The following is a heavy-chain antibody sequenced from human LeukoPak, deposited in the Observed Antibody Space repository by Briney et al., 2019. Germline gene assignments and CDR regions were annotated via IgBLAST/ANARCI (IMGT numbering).Heavy chain of an antibody. CDR1: GYTFTGNY. Sequence: ASVKVSCRASGYTFTGNYIHWVRQARGQGLEWMGRINPNSGGTTYAQRFQGRVTMTRDTSISTAFMELTRLRPDDTAMYYCARDREYDVLTGDGWGQGTLVTVSS. CDR3: ARDREYDVLTGDG. V-gene: IGHV1-2*06. D-gene: IGHD3-9*01. J-gene: IGHJ4*02. CDR2: INPNSGGT.